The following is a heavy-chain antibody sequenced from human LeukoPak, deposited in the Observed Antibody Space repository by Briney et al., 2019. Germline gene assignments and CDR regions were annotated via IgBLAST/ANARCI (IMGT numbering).Heavy chain of an antibody. D-gene: IGHD1-7*01. CDR3: ARDLKELRTIDY. J-gene: IGHJ4*02. CDR1: GGSISSSSYY. Sequence: SETLSLTCTVSGGSISSSSYYWGWIRQPPGKGLEWIGFIYYTGSTYYNPSLKSRVTISVDTSKNQFSLKVSSVTAADTAVYYCARDLKELRTIDYWGQGTLVTVSS. CDR2: IYYTGST. V-gene: IGHV4-39*07.